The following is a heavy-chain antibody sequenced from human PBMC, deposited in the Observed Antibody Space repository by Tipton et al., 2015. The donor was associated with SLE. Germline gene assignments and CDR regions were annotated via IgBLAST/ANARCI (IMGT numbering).Heavy chain of an antibody. CDR2: IKQDGSEK. CDR3: ATADLLGYCSGGSCHSFFDY. J-gene: IGHJ4*02. V-gene: IGHV3-7*05. Sequence: SLRLSCAASGYTFSYYEMNWVRQAPGKGLEWVANIKQDGSEKYYVDSVKGRFTISRDNAKNSLYLQMNSLRAEDTAVYYCATADLLGYCSGGSCHSFFDYWGQGTLVTVSS. CDR1: GYTFSYYE. D-gene: IGHD2-15*01.